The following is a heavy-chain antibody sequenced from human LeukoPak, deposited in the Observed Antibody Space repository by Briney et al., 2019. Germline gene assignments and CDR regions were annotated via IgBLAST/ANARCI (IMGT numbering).Heavy chain of an antibody. Sequence: ASVKVSCKASGYTFTSYDINWVRQATGQGLEWIGWMNPNSGNTGYAQKFQGRVTMTRNTSISTAYMELSSLRSEDTAVYYCARGEQWLKGYAFDIWGQGTMVTVSS. CDR1: GYTFTSYD. V-gene: IGHV1-8*01. D-gene: IGHD6-19*01. CDR2: MNPNSGNT. CDR3: ARGEQWLKGYAFDI. J-gene: IGHJ3*02.